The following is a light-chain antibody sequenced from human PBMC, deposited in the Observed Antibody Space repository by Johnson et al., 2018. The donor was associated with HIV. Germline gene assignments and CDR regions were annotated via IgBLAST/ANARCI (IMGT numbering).Light chain of an antibody. CDR1: SSNIGNNY. V-gene: IGLV1-51*01. J-gene: IGLJ1*01. CDR3: GTWDSSLSVLYV. CDR2: DNN. Sequence: QSVLTQPPSVSAAPGQKVTISCSGSSSNIGNNYVSWYQQLPGTAPKLLIYDNNQRPSGIPDRFSGSKSGTSATLAITGLQTGDEADYYCGTWDSSLSVLYVFGTGTKVTVL.